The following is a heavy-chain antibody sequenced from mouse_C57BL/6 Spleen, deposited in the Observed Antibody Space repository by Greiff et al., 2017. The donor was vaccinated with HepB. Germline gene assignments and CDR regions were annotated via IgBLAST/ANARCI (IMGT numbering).Heavy chain of an antibody. CDR2: IDPSDSYT. V-gene: IGHV1-69*01. J-gene: IGHJ2*01. CDR3: ARVAGSSYNYFDY. Sequence: VQLQQPGAELVMPGASVKLSCKASGYTFTSYWMHWVKQRPGQGLEWIGEIDPSDSYTNYNQKFKGKSTLTVDKSSGTAYMQLSSLTSEDSAVYYCARVAGSSYNYFDYWGQGTTLTVSS. D-gene: IGHD1-1*01. CDR1: GYTFTSYW.